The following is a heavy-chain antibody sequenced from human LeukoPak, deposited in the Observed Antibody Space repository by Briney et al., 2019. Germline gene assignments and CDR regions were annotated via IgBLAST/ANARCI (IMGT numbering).Heavy chain of an antibody. Sequence: GRSLRLSCAASGFTFDDYAMHWVRQAPGKGLEWVSGVTWNSDTIGYADSVMGRFTISRDNAKNSLYLQMNNLRAEDTALYYCTKDISVGATPYYFDYWGQGTLLTVSS. CDR2: VTWNSDTI. D-gene: IGHD1-26*01. CDR1: GFTFDDYA. CDR3: TKDISVGATPYYFDY. V-gene: IGHV3-9*01. J-gene: IGHJ4*02.